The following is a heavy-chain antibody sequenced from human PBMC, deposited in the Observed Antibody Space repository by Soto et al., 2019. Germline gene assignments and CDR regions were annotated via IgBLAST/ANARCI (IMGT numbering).Heavy chain of an antibody. CDR2: IYYSGST. Sequence: TLSLTFTVSGGSISSYYWSWIRQPPGKGLEWIGYIYYSGSTNYNPSLKSRVTISVDTSKNQFSLKLSSVTAADTAVYYCARDPVGDYLEYWGQGTLVTVSS. J-gene: IGHJ4*02. D-gene: IGHD4-17*01. V-gene: IGHV4-59*01. CDR1: GGSISSYY. CDR3: ARDPVGDYLEY.